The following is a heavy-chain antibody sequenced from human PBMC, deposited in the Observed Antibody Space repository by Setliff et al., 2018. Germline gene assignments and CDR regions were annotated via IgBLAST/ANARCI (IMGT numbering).Heavy chain of an antibody. CDR3: ARSEANGGHDPFDI. Sequence: PGESLKISCAASGFPLRIYSMHWVRQAPGKGLEWVSSISDSSFHIYYRDSVKGRFTISRDNAKNSLYLQTNSLRADDTAVYYCARSEANGGHDPFDIWGQGTMVTVSS. V-gene: IGHV3-21*01. J-gene: IGHJ3*02. CDR1: GFPLRIYS. CDR2: ISDSSFHI. D-gene: IGHD5-12*01.